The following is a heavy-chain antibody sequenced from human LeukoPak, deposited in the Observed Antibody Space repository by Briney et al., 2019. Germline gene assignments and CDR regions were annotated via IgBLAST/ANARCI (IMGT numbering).Heavy chain of an antibody. CDR1: GGTFSSYA. CDR2: IIPIFGTA. J-gene: IGHJ5*02. Sequence: SVKVSCKASGGTFSSYAISWVRQAPGQGLEWMGGIIPIFGTANYAQKFQGRVTITADESTSTAYMELSSLRSEDTAVYYCARGPPGYYDGSGYYQTWGQGTLVTVSS. CDR3: ARGPPGYYDGSGYYQT. V-gene: IGHV1-69*13. D-gene: IGHD3-22*01.